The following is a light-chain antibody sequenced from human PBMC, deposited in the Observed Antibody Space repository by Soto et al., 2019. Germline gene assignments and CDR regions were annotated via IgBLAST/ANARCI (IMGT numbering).Light chain of an antibody. CDR1: SGDVGGYNY. V-gene: IGLV2-8*01. Sequence: QSVLTQPPSASGSPGQSVTISCTGTSGDVGGYNYVSWYQQYPGKAPKLMIYEVSKRPSGVPDRFFGSKSGNTASLIVSGLQAEDEADYYCSSYAGSNNFVVFGGGTKLTVL. J-gene: IGLJ2*01. CDR3: SSYAGSNNFVV. CDR2: EVS.